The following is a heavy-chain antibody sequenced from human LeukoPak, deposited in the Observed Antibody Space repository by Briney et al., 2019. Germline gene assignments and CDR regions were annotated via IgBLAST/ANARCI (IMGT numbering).Heavy chain of an antibody. J-gene: IGHJ4*02. V-gene: IGHV3-48*01. Sequence: GGSLRLSCAASGFTFSSYSMNWVRQAPGKGLEWVSYISSSSSTIYYADSVKGRFTISRDNAKNSLYLQMNSLRAEDTAVYYCARSPTYIVVVPAASEYYFDYWGQGTLVTVSS. D-gene: IGHD2-2*01. CDR1: GFTFSSYS. CDR2: ISSSSSTI. CDR3: ARSPTYIVVVPAASEYYFDY.